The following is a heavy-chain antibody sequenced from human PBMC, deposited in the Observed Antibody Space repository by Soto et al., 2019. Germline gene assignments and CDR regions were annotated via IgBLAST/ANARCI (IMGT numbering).Heavy chain of an antibody. CDR1: GGTFSSYA. Sequence: QVQLVQSGAEVKKPGSSVKVSCKASGGTFSSYAISCVRQAPGQGLEWMGGFIPMFNRPHSARKFQGRVTITGDESTSTAYMDLRRLRSEDTAVYYCARGQFHHVSNYYYALDVWGQGTTVTVSS. CDR2: FIPMFNRP. CDR3: ARGQFHHVSNYYYALDV. V-gene: IGHV1-69*01. J-gene: IGHJ6*02.